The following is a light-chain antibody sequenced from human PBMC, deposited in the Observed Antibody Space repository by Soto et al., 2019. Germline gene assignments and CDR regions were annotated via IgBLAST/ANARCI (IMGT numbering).Light chain of an antibody. J-gene: IGLJ2*01. Sequence: QSVLTQPPSVSGAPGQRVTLSCTGNSSNIGAGYDVHWYQHLPGTAPKLLISGNSNRPSGVPDRFSGSKSGTSASLAITGLQAEDEADDYCQSFDSSLSGVVFGGGTQLTVL. CDR1: SSNIGAGYD. V-gene: IGLV1-40*01. CDR2: GNS. CDR3: QSFDSSLSGVV.